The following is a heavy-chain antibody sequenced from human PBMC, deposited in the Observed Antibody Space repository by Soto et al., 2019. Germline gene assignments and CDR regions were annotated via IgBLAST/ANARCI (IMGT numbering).Heavy chain of an antibody. Sequence: GGSLRLSCAASGFTFSSYAMSWVRQAPGKGLEWVSAISGSGGSTYYADSVKGRFTISRDNSKNTLYLQMNSLRAEDTAVYYCARDLGAMAAAGKDYSDYWGQGTLVTVSS. D-gene: IGHD6-13*01. CDR2: ISGSGGST. V-gene: IGHV3-23*01. J-gene: IGHJ4*02. CDR3: ARDLGAMAAAGKDYSDY. CDR1: GFTFSSYA.